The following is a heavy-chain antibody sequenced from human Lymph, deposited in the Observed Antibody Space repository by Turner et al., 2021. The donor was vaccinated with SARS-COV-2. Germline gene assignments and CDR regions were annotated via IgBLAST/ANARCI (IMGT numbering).Heavy chain of an antibody. V-gene: IGHV4-59*08. J-gene: IGHJ6*02. D-gene: IGHD6-19*01. CDR2: IHYSGST. CDR3: ARHGFSGWYGGGMDV. CDR1: GGSISSYY. Sequence: QVQLQESGPGLVRPSETMSLTCTVSGGSISSYYWSWIRQPQGKGLEWIGYIHYSGSTNYNLSLKSRVTISVDTSKNQFSLKLSSVTAADTAVYYCARHGFSGWYGGGMDVWGQGTTVTVSS.